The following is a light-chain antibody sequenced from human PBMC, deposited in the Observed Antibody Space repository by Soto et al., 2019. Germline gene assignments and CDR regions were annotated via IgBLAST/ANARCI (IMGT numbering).Light chain of an antibody. J-gene: IGKJ1*01. Sequence: EIVMTECPVTLTVPPGARVTLSCRASQSVSSNLAWYQQKPGQAPSLLIYGAFTRATGIPARFSGTGSGTEFTLTISSLQSEDFALYYCQQYNDWPLTFGQGTKVDI. V-gene: IGKV3-15*01. CDR3: QQYNDWPLT. CDR2: GAF. CDR1: QSVSSN.